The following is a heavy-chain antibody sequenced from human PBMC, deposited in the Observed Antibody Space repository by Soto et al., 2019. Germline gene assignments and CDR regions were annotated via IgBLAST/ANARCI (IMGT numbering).Heavy chain of an antibody. CDR3: VREYSSGFL. J-gene: IGHJ4*01. CDR2: INTGSGTT. Sequence: GASVKVSCKASGFTFTSSALQWVRQAPGQSLQWMGWINTGSGTTKYSQKFQARVTIHMNTSASTVYVELTSLIFEDTAMYYCVREYSSGFLWGHGTLVTVSS. D-gene: IGHD6-19*01. V-gene: IGHV1-3*04. CDR1: GFTFTSSA.